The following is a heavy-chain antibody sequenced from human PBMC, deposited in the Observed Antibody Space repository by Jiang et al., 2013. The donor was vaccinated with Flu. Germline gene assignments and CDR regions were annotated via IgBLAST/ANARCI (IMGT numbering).Heavy chain of an antibody. CDR1: GGSFSGYY. D-gene: IGHD2-15*01. V-gene: IGHV4-34*01. J-gene: IGHJ4*02. CDR2: INHSGST. CDR3: ARGYCSGGSCFLLY. Sequence: LLKPSETLSLTCAVYGGSFSGYYWSWIRQPPGKGLEWIGEINHSGSTNYNPSLKSRVTISVDTSKNQFSLKLSSVTAADTAVYYCARGYCSGGSCFLLYWGQGTLVTVSS.